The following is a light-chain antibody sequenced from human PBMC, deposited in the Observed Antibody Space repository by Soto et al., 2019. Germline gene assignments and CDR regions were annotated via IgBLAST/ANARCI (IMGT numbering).Light chain of an antibody. J-gene: IGKJ2*01. CDR2: LGS. V-gene: IGKV2-28*01. CDR3: QQSDSSPT. CDR1: QSLLHSNGYNY. Sequence: DIVMTQSPLSLPVTPGEPASISCRSSQSLLHSNGYNYLDWYLQKPGQSPQLLIYLGSNRSSGVPDRFSGSGSGTDFTLTISSLQPEDFATYYCQQSDSSPTFGQGTKVDIK.